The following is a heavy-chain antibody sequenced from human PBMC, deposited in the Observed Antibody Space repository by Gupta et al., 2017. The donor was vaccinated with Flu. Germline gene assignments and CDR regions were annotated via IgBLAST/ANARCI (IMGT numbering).Heavy chain of an antibody. J-gene: IGHJ6*03. CDR3: AKGARLYYMDV. CDR2: ISGSGGST. CDR1: GFTFSRSA. V-gene: IGHV3-23*01. Sequence: EGQILESGGGLVQPGGSLRLSCAASGFTFSRSAMSWVRQAPGKGLEWVSNISGSGGSTYYADSVKGRFTISRDNSKNTLYLQMNSLRAEDTAVYYCAKGARLYYMDVWGKGTTVTVSS. D-gene: IGHD6-6*01.